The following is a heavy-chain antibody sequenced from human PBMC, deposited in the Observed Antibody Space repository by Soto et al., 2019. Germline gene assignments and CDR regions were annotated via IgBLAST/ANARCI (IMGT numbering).Heavy chain of an antibody. V-gene: IGHV1-8*01. CDR1: GYTFITYE. J-gene: IGHJ5*01. CDR3: ARGDSFTSSWYWFDS. CDR2: MNPRSGNT. Sequence: QVQLVQSGAELNKPGASVKVSCKTSGYTFITYEITWVRQATGQGLEWMGWMNPRSGNTGYAQKFQGRVAMTRNTSITRAYLELTDLTSEDTAVYYCARGDSFTSSWYWFDSWGQGTLVSVSS. D-gene: IGHD6-13*01.